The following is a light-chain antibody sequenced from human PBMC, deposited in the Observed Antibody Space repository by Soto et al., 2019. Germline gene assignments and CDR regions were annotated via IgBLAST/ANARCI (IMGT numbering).Light chain of an antibody. CDR3: MQALQTPRT. CDR1: QSLLHSNGYNC. V-gene: IGKV2-28*01. CDR2: LGS. Sequence: DIVMTQSPLSLPITPGEPASISCRSSQSLLHSNGYNCLDWYLQKPGQSPQLLIYLGSNRAAGVPDRFSGSGSGTDVTLKISRVEAEDVGVYYCMQALQTPRTFGQGTKVEIK. J-gene: IGKJ1*01.